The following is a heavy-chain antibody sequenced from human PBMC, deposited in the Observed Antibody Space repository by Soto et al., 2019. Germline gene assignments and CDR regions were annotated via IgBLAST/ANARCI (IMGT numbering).Heavy chain of an antibody. Sequence: ASVKVSCKASGYTFTGYYMHWVRQAPGQGLEWMGWIDPNSGGTNYAQKSQGWVTMTRDRSISTVYMELSRLSSDDTAVYYCARESYRGSFDYWGQGTLVTVSS. J-gene: IGHJ4*02. D-gene: IGHD3-10*01. CDR1: GYTFTGYY. CDR3: ARESYRGSFDY. V-gene: IGHV1-2*04. CDR2: IDPNSGGT.